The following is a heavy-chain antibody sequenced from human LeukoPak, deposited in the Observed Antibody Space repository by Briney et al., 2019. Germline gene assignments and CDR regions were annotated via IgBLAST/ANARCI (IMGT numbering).Heavy chain of an antibody. J-gene: IGHJ4*02. V-gene: IGHV4-30-4*08. D-gene: IGHD6-13*01. CDR3: ARGSLSAAEDF. CDR1: GGSISSSSYY. CDR2: IHYTGST. Sequence: SETLSLTCTVSGGSISSSSYYWGWIRQPPGKGLEWIGYIHYTGSTYYNPSLKSRVTISVDTSKNQFSLKLSSVTAADTAVYYCARGSLSAAEDFWGQGTLVTVSS.